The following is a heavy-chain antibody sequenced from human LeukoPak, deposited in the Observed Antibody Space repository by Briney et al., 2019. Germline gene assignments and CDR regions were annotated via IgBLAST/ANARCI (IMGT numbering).Heavy chain of an antibody. J-gene: IGHJ4*02. CDR2: IYGGST. CDR1: GFTVSNNY. Sequence: GSLRLSCAVSGFTVSNNYMNWVRQAPGKGLEWVSFIYGGSTYYADSVKGRFTISRDTSKNTLYLQMNSLRAEDTAVYYCASGVTAGYWGQGTLVTVSS. CDR3: ASGVTAGY. V-gene: IGHV3-53*01. D-gene: IGHD2-21*02.